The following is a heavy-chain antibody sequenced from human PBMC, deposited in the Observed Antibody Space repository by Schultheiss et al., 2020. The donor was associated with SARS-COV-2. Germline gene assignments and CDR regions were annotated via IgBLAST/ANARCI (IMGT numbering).Heavy chain of an antibody. J-gene: IGHJ4*02. CDR1: GLIFSIYG. CDR2: IWYDGSTK. D-gene: IGHD3-3*01. V-gene: IGHV3-33*01. Sequence: GGSLRLSFAASGLIFSIYGMHWVRQAPGKGLEWVATIWYDGSTKYYADSVKGRFTISRDNSRNTLYLQMNSLRAEDTAVYYCASEAGDFWSGYNYCFDYWGLGTLVTVSS. CDR3: ASEAGDFWSGYNYCFDY.